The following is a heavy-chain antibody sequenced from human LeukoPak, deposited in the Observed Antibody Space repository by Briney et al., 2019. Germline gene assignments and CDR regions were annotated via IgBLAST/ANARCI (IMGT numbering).Heavy chain of an antibody. CDR1: GDSVSSNSAA. D-gene: IGHD3-22*01. CDR2: TYYRSKWYN. V-gene: IGHV6-1*01. Sequence: SQTLSLTCAISGDSVSSNSAAWNWFRQSPSRGLEWLGRTYYRSKWYNDYAVSVKSRITINPDTSKNQFSLQLNSVTPEDTAVYYCAREGPWGPYDSSGYYYWGQGTLVTVTS. J-gene: IGHJ4*02. CDR3: AREGPWGPYDSSGYYY.